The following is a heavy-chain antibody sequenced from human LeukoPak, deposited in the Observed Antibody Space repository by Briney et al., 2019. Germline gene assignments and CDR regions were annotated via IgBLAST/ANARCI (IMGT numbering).Heavy chain of an antibody. CDR3: IAAAGPDAFDI. CDR2: IYYSGST. CDR1: GGSISSYY. J-gene: IGHJ3*02. V-gene: IGHV4-59*01. Sequence: SETLSLTCTVSGGSISSYYWSWIRQPPGKGLEWVGYIYYSGSTNYNPSLKSRVTISVDTSKNQFSLKLSSVPAADTAVYYDIAAAGPDAFDIWGQGTMVTVSS. D-gene: IGHD6-13*01.